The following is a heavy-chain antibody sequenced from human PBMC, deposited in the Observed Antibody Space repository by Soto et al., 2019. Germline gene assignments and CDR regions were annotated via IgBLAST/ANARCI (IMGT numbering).Heavy chain of an antibody. CDR1: GYRFTTYW. J-gene: IGHJ2*01. D-gene: IGHD1-1*01. V-gene: IGHV5-51*01. CDR3: VFLLLIRRPPRSTLFPTRRSSDL. Sequence: PGESLKISCKGSGYRFTTYWIGWVRQMPGKGLEWMGIIYPGDSDTRYSPSFQGQVTISADKSISTAYLQWSSLKASDTAMYYCVFLLLIRRPPRSTLFPTRRSSDL. CDR2: IYPGDSDT.